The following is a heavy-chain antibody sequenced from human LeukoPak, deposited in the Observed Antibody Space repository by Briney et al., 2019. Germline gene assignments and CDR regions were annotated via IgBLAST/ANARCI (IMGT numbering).Heavy chain of an antibody. CDR2: ISAYNGNT. D-gene: IGHD3-9*01. Sequence: ASVKVSCKASGYTFTSYGISWVRQAPGQGLEWMGWISAYNGNTNYAQKLQGRVTMTTDTSPSTAYMELRSLRSDDTAVYYCARDLRFPVRYFDLGPVVSDYWGQGTLVTVSS. CDR3: ARDLRFPVRYFDLGPVVSDY. V-gene: IGHV1-18*01. J-gene: IGHJ4*02. CDR1: GYTFTSYG.